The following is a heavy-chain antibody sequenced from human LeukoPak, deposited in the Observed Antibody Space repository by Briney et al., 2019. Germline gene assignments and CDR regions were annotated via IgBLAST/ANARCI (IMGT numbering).Heavy chain of an antibody. CDR2: IKSKTDGGTT. CDR1: GFTFSHAW. J-gene: IGHJ4*02. CDR3: TVVNYGSGSYPLGY. V-gene: IGHV3-15*01. D-gene: IGHD3-10*01. Sequence: GGSLRLSCAASGFTFSHAWMSWVRQAPGKGLGWVGRIKSKTDGGTTDYAAPVKGRFTISRDDSKNTLFLQMNSLKAEDTGVYYCTVVNYGSGSYPLGYWGQGTLVTVSS.